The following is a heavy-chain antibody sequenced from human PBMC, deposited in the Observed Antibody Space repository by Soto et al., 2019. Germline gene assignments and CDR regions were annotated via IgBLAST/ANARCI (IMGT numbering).Heavy chain of an antibody. V-gene: IGHV1-2*02. D-gene: IGHD6-6*01. CDR2: INPNSGGT. J-gene: IGHJ5*02. CDR1: GYTFTGYY. CDR3: ARVVAARPTSWFDP. Sequence: ASVKVSCKASGYTFTGYYMHWVRQAPGQGLEWMGWINPNSGGTNYAQKFQGSVTMTRDTSISTAYMELSRLRSDDTAVYYCARVVAARPTSWFDPWGQGTLVTVSS.